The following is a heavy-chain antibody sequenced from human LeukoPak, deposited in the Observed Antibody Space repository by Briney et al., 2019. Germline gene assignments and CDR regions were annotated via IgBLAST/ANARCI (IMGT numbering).Heavy chain of an antibody. CDR3: ARGGPSITIFGVVIEYYFDY. J-gene: IGHJ4*02. Sequence: GASVKVSCKASGYTFTGYYMRWVRQAPGQGLEWMGWINPNSGGTNYAQKFQGRVTMTRDTSISTAYMELSRLRSDDTAVYYCARGGPSITIFGVVIEYYFDYWGQGTLVTVSS. D-gene: IGHD3-3*01. CDR2: INPNSGGT. V-gene: IGHV1-2*02. CDR1: GYTFTGYY.